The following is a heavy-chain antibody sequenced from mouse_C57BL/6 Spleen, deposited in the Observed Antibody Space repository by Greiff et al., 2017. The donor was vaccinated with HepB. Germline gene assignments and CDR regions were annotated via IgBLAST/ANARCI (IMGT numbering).Heavy chain of an antibody. CDR2: ISSGSSTI. Sequence: EVMLVESGGGLVKPGGSLKLSCAASGFTFSDYGMHWVRQAPEKGLEWVAYISSGSSTIYYADTVKGRFTISRDNAKNTLFLQMTSLRSEDTAMYYCARMYYDGWYFDVWGTGTTVTVSS. D-gene: IGHD1-1*01. CDR1: GFTFSDYG. J-gene: IGHJ1*03. CDR3: ARMYYDGWYFDV. V-gene: IGHV5-17*01.